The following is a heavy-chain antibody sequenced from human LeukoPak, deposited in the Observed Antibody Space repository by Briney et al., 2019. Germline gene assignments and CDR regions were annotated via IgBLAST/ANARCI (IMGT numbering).Heavy chain of an antibody. D-gene: IGHD1-26*01. Sequence: SVKVSCKASGGTFSSYAISWVRQAPGQGLEWMGGIIPIFGTANYAQKFQGRVTITADESTSTAYMELSSLRSEDTAVYYCARDDGVGATTTRWIDYWGQGTLVTVSS. CDR3: ARDDGVGATTTRWIDY. CDR1: GGTFSSYA. V-gene: IGHV1-69*13. CDR2: IIPIFGTA. J-gene: IGHJ4*02.